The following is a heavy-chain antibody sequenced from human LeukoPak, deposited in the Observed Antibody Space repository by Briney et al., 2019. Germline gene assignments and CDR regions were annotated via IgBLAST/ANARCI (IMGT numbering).Heavy chain of an antibody. D-gene: IGHD3/OR15-3a*01. J-gene: IGHJ4*02. CDR2: IIPMFGTT. CDR3: ATDLQSDCWTGYYWDS. Sequence: SVKVSCKASGGSLNDYGVSWVRQAPGQGLEWMGRIIPMFGTTIYAEKFQGRVTISADKSTNTAYVEVSRLNSDDTAIFYCATDLQSDCWTGYYWDSWGQGTLVTVSS. CDR1: GGSLNDYG. V-gene: IGHV1-69*06.